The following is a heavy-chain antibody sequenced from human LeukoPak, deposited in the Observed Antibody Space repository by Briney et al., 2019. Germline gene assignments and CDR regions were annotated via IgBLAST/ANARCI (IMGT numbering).Heavy chain of an antibody. Sequence: GGSLRLSCAASGFTFSSYAMSWVRQAPGKGLEWVANINEDGGEKYYVDSVKGRFTISRDNAKNSLYLQMNSLRVEDTAVYYCARRGNSWSPPGDHWGQGTLVTVSS. D-gene: IGHD6-13*01. CDR1: GFTFSSYA. J-gene: IGHJ4*02. CDR2: INEDGGEK. CDR3: ARRGNSWSPPGDH. V-gene: IGHV3-7*01.